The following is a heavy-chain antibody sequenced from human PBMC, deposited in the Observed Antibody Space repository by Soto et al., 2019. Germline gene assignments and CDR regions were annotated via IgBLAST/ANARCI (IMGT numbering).Heavy chain of an antibody. D-gene: IGHD3-10*01. J-gene: IGHJ6*02. V-gene: IGHV3-33*01. CDR2: IWYDGSNK. CDR1: GFTFSSYG. CDR3: ARNSGLWFGESKPLGGMDV. Sequence: QVQLVESGGGVVQPGRSLRLSCAASGFTFSSYGMHWVRQAPGKGLEWVAVIWYDGSNKYYADSVKGRFTISRDNSKNTLYMQMNSLRAEDTAVYYCARNSGLWFGESKPLGGMDVWGQGTTVTVSS.